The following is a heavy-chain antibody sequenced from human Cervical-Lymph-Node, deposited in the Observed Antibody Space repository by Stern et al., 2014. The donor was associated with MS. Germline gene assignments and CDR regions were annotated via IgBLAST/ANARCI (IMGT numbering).Heavy chain of an antibody. J-gene: IGHJ4*02. D-gene: IGHD3-16*01. CDR2: INTYTGNT. V-gene: IGHV1-18*01. Sequence: QVQLVESGPEVKKPGASVKVSCKASGYTFHSSGINWVRQAPGQGLEWMGRINTYTGNTNSAQNLQGRVTMTTDTSTSTVQMELRSLRSDDTAVYYCARAGHWGNYFDFWGQGTLVTVSS. CDR3: ARAGHWGNYFDF. CDR1: GYTFHSSG.